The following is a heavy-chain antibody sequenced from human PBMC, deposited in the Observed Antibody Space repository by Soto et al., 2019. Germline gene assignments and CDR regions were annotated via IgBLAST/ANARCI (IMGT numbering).Heavy chain of an antibody. D-gene: IGHD3-16*01. V-gene: IGHV3-7*04. J-gene: IGHJ4*02. CDR2: VKQDGSDK. Sequence: EVPLVESGGGLVQPGGSLRLTCAASGFTFSGHWMSWVRQAPGKGLEWVANVKQDGSDKYYVDSVKGRFIISRDNAKDSLVLEMNSLRDDDTAVYYCARGGGNFDQWGQGTLVTVSS. CDR3: ARGGGNFDQ. CDR1: GFTFSGHW.